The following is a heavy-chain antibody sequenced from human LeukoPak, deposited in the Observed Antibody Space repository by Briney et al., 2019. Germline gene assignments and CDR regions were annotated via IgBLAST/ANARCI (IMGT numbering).Heavy chain of an antibody. J-gene: IGHJ4*02. D-gene: IGHD2-15*01. CDR3: ARDREEYCSGGSCTNFDY. CDR1: GFTFSDYY. Sequence: GGSLRLSCAASGFTFSDYYMNWVRQAPGKGLEWVSSISTSSSYIYYADSVKGRFTVSRDNARNSLFLQMNSLRAEDTAVYFCARDREEYCSGGSCTNFDYWGQGTLVTVSS. CDR2: ISTSSSYI. V-gene: IGHV3-21*01.